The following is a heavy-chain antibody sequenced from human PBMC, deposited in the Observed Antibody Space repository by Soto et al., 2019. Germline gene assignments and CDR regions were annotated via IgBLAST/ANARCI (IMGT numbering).Heavy chain of an antibody. J-gene: IGHJ4*02. CDR3: AKSPGMYYYDSSGYYHYDY. V-gene: IGHV3-30*18. Sequence: GGSLRLSCAASDFTFSSYGMHWVRQAPGKGLEWVAVISYDGSNKYYADSVKGRFTISRDNSKNTLYLQMNSLRAEDTAVYYCAKSPGMYYYDSSGYYHYDYWGQGTLVTVSS. D-gene: IGHD3-22*01. CDR2: ISYDGSNK. CDR1: DFTFSSYG.